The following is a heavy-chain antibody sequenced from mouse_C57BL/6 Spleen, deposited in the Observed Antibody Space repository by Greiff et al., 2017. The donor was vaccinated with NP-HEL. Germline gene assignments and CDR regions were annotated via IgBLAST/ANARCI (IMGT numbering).Heavy chain of an antibody. J-gene: IGHJ3*01. CDR3: ASPHYYGSSYGAY. V-gene: IGHV1-54*01. D-gene: IGHD1-1*01. CDR1: GYAFTNYL. CDR2: INPGSGGT. Sequence: QVQLQQSGAELVRPGTSVKVSCKASGYAFTNYLIEWVKQRPGQGLEWIGMINPGSGGTNYNEKFKGKATLTADKSSSTAYMQLSSLTSEDSAVYFCASPHYYGSSYGAYWGQGTLVTVSA.